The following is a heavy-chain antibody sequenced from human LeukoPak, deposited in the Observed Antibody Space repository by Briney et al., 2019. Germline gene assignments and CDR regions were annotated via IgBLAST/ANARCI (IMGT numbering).Heavy chain of an antibody. CDR2: IYPGDSDT. CDR1: GYSFTSYW. Sequence: GESLKISCKGSGYSFTSYWIGWVRQMPGKGLEWMGIIYPGDSDTRYSPSFQGQVTISADKSISTAYLQWSSLKASDTAMYYCARTYCSSTSCLYYFDYWGQGTLVTVSS. D-gene: IGHD2-2*01. CDR3: ARTYCSSTSCLYYFDY. V-gene: IGHV5-51*01. J-gene: IGHJ4*02.